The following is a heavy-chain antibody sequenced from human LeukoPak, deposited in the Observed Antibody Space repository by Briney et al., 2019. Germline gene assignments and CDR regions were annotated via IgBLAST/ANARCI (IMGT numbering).Heavy chain of an antibody. D-gene: IGHD3-22*01. CDR3: AKDRETYYYDSSGLDY. Sequence: PGRSLRLSCAASGFTFSSYGMHWVRQAPGKGLEWVAVIWYDGSNKYYADSVKGRFTISRDNSKNTLYLQMNSLRAEDTAVYYCAKDRETYYYDSSGLDYWGQETLVTVSS. J-gene: IGHJ4*02. CDR1: GFTFSSYG. CDR2: IWYDGSNK. V-gene: IGHV3-33*06.